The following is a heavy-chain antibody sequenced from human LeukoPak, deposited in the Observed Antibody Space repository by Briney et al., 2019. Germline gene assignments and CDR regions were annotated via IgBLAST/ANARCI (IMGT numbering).Heavy chain of an antibody. V-gene: IGHV2-5*02. CDR3: AHRLLPSSGGEDWFDP. CDR2: IYWDDDK. CDR1: GFSLSTSGGG. J-gene: IGHJ5*02. D-gene: IGHD1-26*01. Sequence: SGPTLVNPTQTLTLTRTFSGFSLSTSGGGVGWIRHPPGKALEWLAPIYWDDDKRYSPSLKSRLTITKDTSKNQVVLTMTNMDPVDTATYYCAHRLLPSSGGEDWFDPWGQGTLVTVSS.